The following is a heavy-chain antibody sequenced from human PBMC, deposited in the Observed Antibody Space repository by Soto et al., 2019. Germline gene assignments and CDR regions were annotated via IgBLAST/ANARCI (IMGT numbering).Heavy chain of an antibody. J-gene: IGHJ5*02. D-gene: IGHD2-21*02. CDR2: IIPIFGTA. CDR3: ARAPPEAGVVTAIRYNWFDP. Sequence: SVKVSCKASGGTFSSYAISWVRQAPGQGLEWMGGIIPIFGTANYAQKFQSRVTITADKSTSTAYMELSSLRSEDTAVYYCARAPPEAGVVTAIRYNWFDPWGQGTLVTVSS. V-gene: IGHV1-69*06. CDR1: GGTFSSYA.